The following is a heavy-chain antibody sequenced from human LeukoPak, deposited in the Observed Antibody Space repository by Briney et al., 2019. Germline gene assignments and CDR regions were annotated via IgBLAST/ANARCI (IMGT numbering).Heavy chain of an antibody. CDR2: IQSGGDT. Sequence: GGSLRLSCAASGITVRSKYMHWVRQAPGKGLEWVSVIQSGGDTFYADSVQGRFTVSRDSSTNTLFLQMNSLRGEDTAVYYCAKSLALYGDYLTYFDYWGQGTLVTVSS. CDR1: GITVRSKY. D-gene: IGHD4-17*01. V-gene: IGHV3-53*01. J-gene: IGHJ4*02. CDR3: AKSLALYGDYLTYFDY.